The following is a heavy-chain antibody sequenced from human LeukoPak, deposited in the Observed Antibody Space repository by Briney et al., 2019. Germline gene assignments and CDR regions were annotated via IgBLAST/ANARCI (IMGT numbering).Heavy chain of an antibody. V-gene: IGHV4-61*01. J-gene: IGHJ5*02. Sequence: SETLSLTCTVSGVSVSRGSYYWSWIRQPPGKGLGWIGYTYYSGSSNYNPSLKSRVTISLDTSKNQFSLNLKSVTAADTAVFYCASLYCSRTSCYMDPWGQGTLVIVSS. CDR3: ASLYCSRTSCYMDP. CDR2: TYYSGSS. D-gene: IGHD2-2*02. CDR1: GVSVSRGSYY.